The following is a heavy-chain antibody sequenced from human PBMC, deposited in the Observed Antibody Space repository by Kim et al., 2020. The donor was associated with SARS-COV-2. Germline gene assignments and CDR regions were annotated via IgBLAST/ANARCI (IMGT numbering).Heavy chain of an antibody. V-gene: IGHV4-61*02. D-gene: IGHD6-19*01. CDR3: AREHSSGSFDY. J-gene: IGHJ4*02. Sequence: TSNHSLKGPVTISVEPSKNQFSLKLSSVTAADTAVYYCAREHSSGSFDYWGQGTLVTVSS.